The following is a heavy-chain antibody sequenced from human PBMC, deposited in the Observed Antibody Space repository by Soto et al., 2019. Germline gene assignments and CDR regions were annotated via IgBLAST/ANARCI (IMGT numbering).Heavy chain of an antibody. V-gene: IGHV4-61*01. D-gene: IGHD3-10*01. CDR3: ARARTPGHNWFDP. CDR2: IYYSGST. Sequence: SETLSLTCTVSGGSVSSGSYYWSWIRQPPGKGLEWIGYIYYSGSTNYNPSLKSRVTISVDTSKNQFSLKLSSVTAADTAVYYCARARTPGHNWFDPWGQGTLVTVSS. CDR1: GGSVSSGSYY. J-gene: IGHJ5*02.